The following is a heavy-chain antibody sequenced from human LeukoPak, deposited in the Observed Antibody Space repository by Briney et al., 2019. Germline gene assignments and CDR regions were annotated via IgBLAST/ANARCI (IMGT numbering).Heavy chain of an antibody. CDR3: GKEEFGKRVIGY. Sequence: GWCLTHSCPASGFTFRDYAMTWVRQATGRGLEWVSVISDRGSKTYYADSVQGRSTIRRDNPKNSLVLQMNSLRAEDTGVYYCGKEEFGKRVIGYWGQGILVTVTS. CDR2: ISDRGSKT. D-gene: IGHD3-10*01. J-gene: IGHJ4*02. V-gene: IGHV3-23*01. CDR1: GFTFRDYA.